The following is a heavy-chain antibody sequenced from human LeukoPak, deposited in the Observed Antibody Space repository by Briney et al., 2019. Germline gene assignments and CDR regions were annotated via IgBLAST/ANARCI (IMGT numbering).Heavy chain of an antibody. D-gene: IGHD3-22*01. CDR2: ISAYNGNT. CDR3: ARAEGHHYKYYYDSSGYQAY. CDR1: GYTFISYG. J-gene: IGHJ4*02. Sequence: GASVRVSCKASGYTFISYGIRGVSQAPGQGLEWMGRISAYNGNTNYAQKLQGRVTMTTDTSTSTAYMELRSLRSDDTGVYYCARAEGHHYKYYYDSSGYQAYWGGGTLVTVSS. V-gene: IGHV1-18*01.